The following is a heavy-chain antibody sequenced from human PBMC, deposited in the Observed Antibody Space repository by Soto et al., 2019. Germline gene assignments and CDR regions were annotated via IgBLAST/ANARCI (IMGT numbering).Heavy chain of an antibody. CDR1: GFSFRDVW. V-gene: IGHV3-15*06. CDR2: VKTTSEGETT. Sequence: GGSLRLSCEASGFSFRDVWMSWVRQIPGRGLEWVGRVKTTSEGETTNYAAPVMGRFTVSRDDSQNTLYLQMDALRPEDTAVYYCTTAGTRVGYTGSYWGQGTQVTSPQ. D-gene: IGHD3-16*02. CDR3: TTAGTRVGYTGSY. J-gene: IGHJ4*02.